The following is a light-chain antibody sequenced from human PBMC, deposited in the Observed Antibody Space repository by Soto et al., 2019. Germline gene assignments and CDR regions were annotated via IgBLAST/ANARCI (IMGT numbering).Light chain of an antibody. CDR2: EAS. CDR3: CSYARVNKYV. J-gene: IGLJ1*01. V-gene: IGLV2-23*01. CDR1: SSDVGGYNF. Sequence: QSVLTQPASVSGSPGQSITISCTGTSSDVGGYNFVSWYQHHPGKAPKLMIYEASKRPSGVSNRFSGFKSGNTASLTISGLQAEDEADYYCCSYARVNKYVFGTGTKVTVL.